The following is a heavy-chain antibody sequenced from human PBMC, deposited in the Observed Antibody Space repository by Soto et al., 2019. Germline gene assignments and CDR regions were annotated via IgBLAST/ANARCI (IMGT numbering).Heavy chain of an antibody. D-gene: IGHD3-3*01. CDR1: GGSISSYY. CDR3: AGFSGGGFWSAYFAY. CDR2: IYNSGST. Sequence: PSQTLSLTCTVAGGSISSYYWNWIRQPPGKGLEWIGYIYNSGSTNYNPSLKSRVTISVDTSKNQFSLKLNSVTAADTAVYYCAGFSGGGFWSAYFAYWGQGTLVTVS. J-gene: IGHJ4*02. V-gene: IGHV4-59*01.